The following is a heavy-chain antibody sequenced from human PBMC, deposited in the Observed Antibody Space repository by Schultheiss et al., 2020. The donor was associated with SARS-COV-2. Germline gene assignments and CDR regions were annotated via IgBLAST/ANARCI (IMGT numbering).Heavy chain of an antibody. V-gene: IGHV3-33*01. J-gene: IGHJ4*02. CDR2: IWYDGSNK. Sequence: GGSLRLSCAASGFDFSGYGMHWVRQAPGKGLEWVAVIWYDGSNKYYADSVKGRFTISRENAKNSLYLQMNSLRAGDTAVYYCARAHPNYDFWSGVFSLTFDYWGQGTLVTVSS. CDR1: GFDFSGYG. CDR3: ARAHPNYDFWSGVFSLTFDY. D-gene: IGHD3-3*01.